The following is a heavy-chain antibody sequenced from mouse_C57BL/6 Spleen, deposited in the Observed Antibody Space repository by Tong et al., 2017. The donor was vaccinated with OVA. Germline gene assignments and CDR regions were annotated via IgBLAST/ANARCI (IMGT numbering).Heavy chain of an antibody. D-gene: IGHD1-1*01. Sequence: EVQLQESGTVLARPGASVKMSCKASGYTFTSYWMHWVKQRPGQGLEWIGAIYPGNSDTSYNQKFKGKATLTADKSSSIAYMELSSLTSKDSAVYYCTRGTTVVANAMDYWGQGTSVTVSS. J-gene: IGHJ4*01. V-gene: IGHV1-5*01. CDR2: IYPGNSDT. CDR3: TRGTTVVANAMDY. CDR1: GYTFTSYW.